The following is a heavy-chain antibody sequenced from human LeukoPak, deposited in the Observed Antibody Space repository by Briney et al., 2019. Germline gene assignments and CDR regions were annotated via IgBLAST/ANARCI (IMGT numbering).Heavy chain of an antibody. V-gene: IGHV3-30*18. D-gene: IGHD4-23*01. CDR3: AKNGDDYGGNSGPYFDY. CDR2: ISYDGSNK. Sequence: GGSLRLSCAASGFTFSSYDMHWVRQAPGKGLEWVAVISYDGSNKYYADSVKGRFTISRDNSRNTLYLQMNSLRAEDTAVYYCAKNGDDYGGNSGPYFDYWGQGTLVTVSS. J-gene: IGHJ4*02. CDR1: GFTFSSYD.